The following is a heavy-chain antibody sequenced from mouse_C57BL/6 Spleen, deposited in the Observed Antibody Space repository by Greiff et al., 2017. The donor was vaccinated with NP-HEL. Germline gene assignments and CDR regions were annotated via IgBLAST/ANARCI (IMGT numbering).Heavy chain of an antibody. CDR3: AWGTTVVAPAMDY. V-gene: IGHV1-81*01. D-gene: IGHD1-1*01. CDR1: GYTFTSYG. J-gene: IGHJ4*01. CDR2: IYPRSGST. Sequence: QVQLQQSGAELARPGASVKLSCKASGYTFTSYGISWVKQRTGQGLEWIGEIYPRSGSTYYNEKFKGKATLTADKSSSTAYMELRSMTSEDSAVYFCAWGTTVVAPAMDYWGQGTSVTVSS.